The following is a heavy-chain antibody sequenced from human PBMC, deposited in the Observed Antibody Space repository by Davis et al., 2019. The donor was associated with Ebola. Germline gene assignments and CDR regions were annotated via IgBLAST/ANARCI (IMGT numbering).Heavy chain of an antibody. CDR3: ARWSRTYSAFDI. D-gene: IGHD1-26*01. CDR2: IRRKSSGGTT. J-gene: IGHJ3*02. V-gene: IGHV3-49*04. Sequence: PGGSLRLSCAASGFTFSSYSMNWVRQAPGKGLEWVGFIRRKSSGGTTEYAASVKGRFAISRDDSKSIAYLQMDSLKTEDTAVYYCARWSRTYSAFDIWGQGTMVTVSS. CDR1: GFTFSSYS.